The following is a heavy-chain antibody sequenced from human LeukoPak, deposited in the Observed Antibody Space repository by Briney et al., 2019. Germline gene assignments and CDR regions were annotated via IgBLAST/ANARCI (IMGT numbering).Heavy chain of an antibody. CDR1: GGSISSYH. CDR3: ARDMGNYYDSSGPGFYYMDV. V-gene: IGHV4-4*07. J-gene: IGHJ6*03. D-gene: IGHD3-22*01. Sequence: PSETLSLTCTVSGGSISSYHWSWIRQPAGKGLEWIGRIYTSGSINYNPSPKSRVTMSVDTSKNQFSLNLSSVTAADTAVYYCARDMGNYYDSSGPGFYYMDVWGKGTTVTVSS. CDR2: IYTSGSI.